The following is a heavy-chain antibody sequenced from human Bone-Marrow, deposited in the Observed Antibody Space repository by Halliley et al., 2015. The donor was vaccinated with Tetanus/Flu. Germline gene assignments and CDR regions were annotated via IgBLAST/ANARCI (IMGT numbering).Heavy chain of an antibody. CDR1: GASVSSGGYY. D-gene: IGHD3-16*01. CDR3: ARGEDLGVPRQYFFDH. Sequence: LRLSCTVSGASVSSGGYYWNWIRQHPGKGLEWIGYIYNSGSTYYNPSLKSRVIISVDTSKKYFSLKLNSVTAADTAVYYCARGEDLGVPRQYFFDHWGQGTLVIVSS. V-gene: IGHV4-31*02. J-gene: IGHJ4*02. CDR2: IYNSGST.